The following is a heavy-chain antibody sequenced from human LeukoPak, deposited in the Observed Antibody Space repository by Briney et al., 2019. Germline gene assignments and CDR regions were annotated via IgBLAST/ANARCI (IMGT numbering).Heavy chain of an antibody. J-gene: IGHJ4*02. V-gene: IGHV5-51*01. D-gene: IGHD2-15*01. CDR1: GYRFTSYW. CDR2: IYPGDSDT. CDR3: ARLRGYCSGGSCYLYYFDY. Sequence: GESLKISCKGSGYRFTSYWIGWVRQMPGKGLEWMGIIYPGDSDTRYSPSFQGQVTISADKSISTAYLQWSSLKASDTAMYYCARLRGYCSGGSCYLYYFDYWGQGTLVTVSS.